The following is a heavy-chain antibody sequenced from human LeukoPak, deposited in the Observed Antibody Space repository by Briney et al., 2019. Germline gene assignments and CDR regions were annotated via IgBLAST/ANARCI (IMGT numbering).Heavy chain of an antibody. CDR3: ARALEFTVTRGQEKYYFDY. CDR1: GYSISSPYY. Sequence: SETLSLTCTVSGYSISSPYYWGWIRQPPGKGLEWIGSMYHSGNTYYNPSLKSRVTISVDTSKNQFSLKLSSVTAADTAVYYCARALEFTVTRGQEKYYFDYWGQGTLVTVSS. D-gene: IGHD4-17*01. J-gene: IGHJ4*02. CDR2: MYHSGNT. V-gene: IGHV4-38-2*02.